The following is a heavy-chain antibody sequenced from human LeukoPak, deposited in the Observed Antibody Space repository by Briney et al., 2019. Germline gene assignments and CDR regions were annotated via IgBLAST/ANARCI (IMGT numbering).Heavy chain of an antibody. V-gene: IGHV1-69*04. CDR1: GGTFSSYA. CDR2: IIPILGIA. Sequence: SVKVSCKASGGTFSSYAISWVRQAPGQGLEWMGRIIPILGIANYAQKFQGRVTITADKSTSTAYMELSSLRSEDTAVYYCANDCSSTSCYFDYWGQGTLVTVSS. D-gene: IGHD2-2*01. CDR3: ANDCSSTSCYFDY. J-gene: IGHJ4*02.